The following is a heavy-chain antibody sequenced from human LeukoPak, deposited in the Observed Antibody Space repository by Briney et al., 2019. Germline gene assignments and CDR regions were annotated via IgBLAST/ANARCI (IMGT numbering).Heavy chain of an antibody. J-gene: IGHJ4*02. D-gene: IGHD3-10*01. CDR3: ARLLLWFGDSYYFDY. Sequence: SETLSPTCAVYGGSFSGYYWSWIRQPPGKGLEWIGEINHSGSTNYNPSLKSRVTISVDTSKNQFSLKLSSVTAADTAVYYCARLLLWFGDSYYFDYWGQGTLVTVSS. CDR1: GGSFSGYY. V-gene: IGHV4-34*01. CDR2: INHSGST.